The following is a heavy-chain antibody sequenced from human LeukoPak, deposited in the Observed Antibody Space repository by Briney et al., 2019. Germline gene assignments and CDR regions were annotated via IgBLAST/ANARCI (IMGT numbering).Heavy chain of an antibody. Sequence: GASVKVSCKASGGTFSSYAISWVRQAPGQGLEWMGGIIPIFGTANYAQKFQGRVTITADESTSTAYMELSSLRSEDTAVYYCARMIPRPAVPAATTLLRIRLGWFDPWGQGTLVTVSS. D-gene: IGHD2-2*01. V-gene: IGHV1-69*13. CDR2: IIPIFGTA. CDR3: ARMIPRPAVPAATTLLRIRLGWFDP. J-gene: IGHJ5*02. CDR1: GGTFSSYA.